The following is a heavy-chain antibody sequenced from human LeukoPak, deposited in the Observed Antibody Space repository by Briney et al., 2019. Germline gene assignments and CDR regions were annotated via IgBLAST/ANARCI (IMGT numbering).Heavy chain of an antibody. V-gene: IGHV4-39*07. Sequence: PSETLSLTCTVSGGSISSSSYYWGWIRQPPGKGLEWIGSIYYSGSTYYNPSLKSRVTISVDTSKNQFSLKLSSVTAADTAVYYCASLYDSSGYCYVRSGGYDPWGQGTLVTVSS. CDR3: ASLYDSSGYCYVRSGGYDP. J-gene: IGHJ5*02. CDR2: IYYSGST. CDR1: GGSISSSSYY. D-gene: IGHD3-22*01.